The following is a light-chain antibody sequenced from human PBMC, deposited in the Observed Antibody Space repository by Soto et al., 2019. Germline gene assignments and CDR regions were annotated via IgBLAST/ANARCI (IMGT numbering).Light chain of an antibody. CDR1: QAVPNN. Sequence: DIHLTQSPSFLSASVGDIVTITCRPSQAVPNNMAWYQQKPGKPPKLLIYEESTLHSGVPSRFSGRKSGTQFTLTIDSLQPEDFATYYCQQVKTYPRTVGGGTKVEIK. V-gene: IGKV1-9*01. J-gene: IGKJ4*01. CDR3: QQVKTYPRT. CDR2: EES.